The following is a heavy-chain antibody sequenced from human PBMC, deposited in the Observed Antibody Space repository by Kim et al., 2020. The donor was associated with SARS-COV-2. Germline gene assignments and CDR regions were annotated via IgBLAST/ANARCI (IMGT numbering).Heavy chain of an antibody. CDR3: ARSTEGRFDC. CDR2: TI. J-gene: IGHJ4*02. V-gene: IGHV3-48*02. Sequence: TIDYVNSVKGRFTVSRDNARNSLFLQMNSLRDEDTAVYYCARSTEGRFDCWGQGILVTVSS. D-gene: IGHD1-26*01.